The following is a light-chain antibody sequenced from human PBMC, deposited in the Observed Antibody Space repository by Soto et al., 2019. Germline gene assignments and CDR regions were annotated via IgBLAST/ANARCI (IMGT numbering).Light chain of an antibody. Sequence: QSALAQPASVSGSPGQSITISRTGTSDDVGAYNSVSWYQQLPHKAPQVILYKGTQRPSGVSSRFSGSTSGNAASLTISGLQADDEADYFCCSSAPESTYVFGTGTKVT. J-gene: IGLJ1*01. V-gene: IGLV2-23*01. CDR3: CSSAPESTYV. CDR1: SDDVGAYNS. CDR2: KGT.